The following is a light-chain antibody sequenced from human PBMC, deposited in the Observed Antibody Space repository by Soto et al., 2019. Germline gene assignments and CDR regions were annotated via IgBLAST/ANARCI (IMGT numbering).Light chain of an antibody. V-gene: IGLV2-11*01. CDR1: SSDIGVSDS. Sequence: QSALTQPRSVSGSPGQSVTISCTGTSSDIGVSDSVSWYQQHPGKAPKLMIYDVSKWPSGVPDRFSGSKSGNSASLTISDLQVEDEAYYFCCSYAGSVAFVGGTKLTVL. CDR3: CSYAGSVA. CDR2: DVS. J-gene: IGLJ2*01.